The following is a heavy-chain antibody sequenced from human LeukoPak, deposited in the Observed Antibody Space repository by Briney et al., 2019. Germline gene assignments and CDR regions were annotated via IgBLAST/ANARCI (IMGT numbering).Heavy chain of an antibody. D-gene: IGHD5-18*01. Sequence: KPSETLSLTCAVYGGSFSGYYWSWIRQPPGKGLEWIGSIYYSGSTYYNPSLKSRVTISVDTSKNQFSLKLSSVTAADTAVYYCARRLRIQLWFDWFDPWGQGTLVTVSS. V-gene: IGHV4-34*01. CDR1: GGSFSGYY. CDR3: ARRLRIQLWFDWFDP. CDR2: IYYSGST. J-gene: IGHJ5*02.